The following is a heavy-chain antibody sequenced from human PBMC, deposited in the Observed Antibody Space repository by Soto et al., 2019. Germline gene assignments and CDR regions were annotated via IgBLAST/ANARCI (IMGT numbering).Heavy chain of an antibody. CDR3: ARGPYDILTGYPGPFDY. Sequence: QVPLVQSGAEVKKPGASVKVSCKASGYTFTSYGISWVRQAPGQGLEWMGWISAYNGNTNYAQKLQGRVTMTTDTSTSTAYIELRSLRSDDTAVYYCARGPYDILTGYPGPFDYWGQGTLVTVSS. CDR2: ISAYNGNT. D-gene: IGHD3-9*01. CDR1: GYTFTSYG. V-gene: IGHV1-18*04. J-gene: IGHJ4*02.